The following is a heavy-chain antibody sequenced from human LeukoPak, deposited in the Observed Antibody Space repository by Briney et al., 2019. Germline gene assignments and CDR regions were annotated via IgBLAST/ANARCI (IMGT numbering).Heavy chain of an antibody. CDR3: ASLVVPAAKDAFDI. D-gene: IGHD2-2*01. CDR1: GFTFSSYS. Sequence: VGSLRLSCAASGFTFSSYSMNWVRQAPGKGLEWFSYISSSSSTIYYADSVKGRFTISRDNAKNSLYLQMNSLRAEDTAVYYCASLVVPAAKDAFDIWGQGTMVTVSS. J-gene: IGHJ3*02. CDR2: ISSSSSTI. V-gene: IGHV3-48*01.